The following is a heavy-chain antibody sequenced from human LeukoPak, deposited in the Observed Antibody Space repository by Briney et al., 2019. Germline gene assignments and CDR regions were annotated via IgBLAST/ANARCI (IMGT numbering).Heavy chain of an antibody. D-gene: IGHD3-22*01. Sequence: ASVKVSCKASGGTFSSYAISWVRQAPGQGLEWMGGIIPIFGTANYAQKFQGRVTITADESTSTAYMELSSLRSEDTAVYYCARCYYDSSGYYSYYFDYWGQGTLVTVSS. V-gene: IGHV1-69*13. CDR2: IIPIFGTA. J-gene: IGHJ4*02. CDR3: ARCYYDSSGYYSYYFDY. CDR1: GGTFSSYA.